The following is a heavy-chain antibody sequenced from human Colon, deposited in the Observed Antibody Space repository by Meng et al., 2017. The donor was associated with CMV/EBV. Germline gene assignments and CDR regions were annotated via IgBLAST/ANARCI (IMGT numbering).Heavy chain of an antibody. J-gene: IGHJ4*02. V-gene: IGHV3-74*01. CDR2: INTEGDFA. D-gene: IGHD1-26*01. CDR3: TRDYYTSR. CDR1: GFTFSSYW. Sequence: GGSLRLSCEASGFTFSSYWMYWVRQVPGKGLVWVSCINTEGDFARYADSVKGRFTITRDNAKNSVYLEMNSLTAEDTAIYYCTRDYYTSRWGQGTLVTVSS.